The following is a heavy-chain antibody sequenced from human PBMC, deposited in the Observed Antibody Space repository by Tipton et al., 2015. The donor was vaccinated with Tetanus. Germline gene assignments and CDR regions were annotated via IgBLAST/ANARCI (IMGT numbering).Heavy chain of an antibody. CDR2: IYYSGTT. J-gene: IGHJ4*02. CDR3: VLERVNLAVAGVFAY. Sequence: TLSLTCTVSGGSISSSGYYWSWIRQHPGKVLEWIGYIYYSGTTYYNSSHKSRVTISVDTSKNQFSLKLSSVTAGDPAVYYCVLERVNLAVAGVFAYWGQGTLVTVSS. D-gene: IGHD6-19*01. CDR1: GGSISSSGYY. V-gene: IGHV4-31*03.